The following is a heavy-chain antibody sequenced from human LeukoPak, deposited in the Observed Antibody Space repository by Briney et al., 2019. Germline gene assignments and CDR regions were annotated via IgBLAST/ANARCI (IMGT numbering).Heavy chain of an antibody. Sequence: SETLSLTCTVSGGSFSTYYWSWIRQPAGKGLEWIGHIYTSGTTNYNPSLKSRVTMSIDTSKNQFSLKLSSVTAADTAVYYCAREVYDSSGNAFDIWGQGTMVTVSS. CDR3: AREVYDSSGNAFDI. J-gene: IGHJ3*02. D-gene: IGHD3-22*01. CDR2: IYTSGTT. V-gene: IGHV4-4*07. CDR1: GGSFSTYY.